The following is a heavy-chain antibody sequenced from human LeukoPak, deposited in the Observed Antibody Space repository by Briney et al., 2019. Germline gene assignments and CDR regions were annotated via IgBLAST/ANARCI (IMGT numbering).Heavy chain of an antibody. V-gene: IGHV4-59*01. Sequence: PSETLSLTCTVSGGSISNDYWSWIRQPPGKGLECIGYIYYTGSTNYNPSLKSRVTISVDTSKNQLSLKLSSVTAADTATYYCARETSLAGFASGLGFNYWGQGILVTVSS. CDR2: IYYTGST. D-gene: IGHD6-19*01. CDR1: GGSISNDY. CDR3: ARETSLAGFASGLGFNY. J-gene: IGHJ4*02.